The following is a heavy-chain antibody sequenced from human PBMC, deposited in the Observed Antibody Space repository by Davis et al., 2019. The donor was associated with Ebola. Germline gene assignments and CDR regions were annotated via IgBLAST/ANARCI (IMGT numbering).Heavy chain of an antibody. J-gene: IGHJ4*02. CDR2: IYYSGST. CDR1: GGSISSHY. V-gene: IGHV4-59*11. D-gene: IGHD3-16*01. CDR3: AERGGSV. Sequence: PSETLSLTCTVSGGSISSHYWSWIRQPPGKGLAWIGSIYYSGSTTYNPSLKCRVPISFDTSKNQFSLKLSSVTAADTAVYYCAERGGSVWGQGTLVTVSS.